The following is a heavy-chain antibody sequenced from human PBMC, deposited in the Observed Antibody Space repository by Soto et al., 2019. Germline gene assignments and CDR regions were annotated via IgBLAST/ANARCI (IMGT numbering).Heavy chain of an antibody. Sequence: QLVESGGGLVKPGGSLRLSCAASGFTFSNYTMSWVRQAPGKGLEWVSSISSISSYIYYADSVKGRFTISRDNAKNSLYLQMSSLRAEDTAVYYCARAGPPHYYFYGMDVWGQGTTVTVSS. J-gene: IGHJ6*02. CDR1: GFTFSNYT. CDR2: ISSISSYI. V-gene: IGHV3-21*01. CDR3: ARAGPPHYYFYGMDV.